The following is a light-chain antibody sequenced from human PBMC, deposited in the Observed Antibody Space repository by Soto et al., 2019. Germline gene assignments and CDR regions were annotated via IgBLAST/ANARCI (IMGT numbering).Light chain of an antibody. CDR2: GAS. V-gene: IGKV3-15*01. CDR1: QSVSSN. J-gene: IGKJ2*02. Sequence: EIVMTQSPATLSVSPGERATLSCRASQSVSSNLAWYQQKPGQAPRLLIYGASTRATGIPARFSGSGSGTEFTLTIRSLQSEDVAVYYCQQYNNWSCTLGQGNTLEIK. CDR3: QQYNNWSCT.